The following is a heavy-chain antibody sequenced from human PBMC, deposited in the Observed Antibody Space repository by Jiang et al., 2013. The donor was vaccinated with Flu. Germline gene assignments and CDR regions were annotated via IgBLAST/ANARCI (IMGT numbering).Heavy chain of an antibody. Sequence: GPGLVKPSQTLSLTCAISGDSVSSDSAAWHWIRQSPSGGLQWLGRTYYRSKWFNDYAVSVKSRITINPDTSKNQFSLKLSSVTAADTAVYYCARLLYDSSGFPVRGDAFDIWGQGT. J-gene: IGHJ3*02. D-gene: IGHD3-22*01. CDR2: TYYRSKWFN. V-gene: IGHV6-1*01. CDR1: GDSVSSDSAA. CDR3: ARLLYDSSGFPVRGDAFDI.